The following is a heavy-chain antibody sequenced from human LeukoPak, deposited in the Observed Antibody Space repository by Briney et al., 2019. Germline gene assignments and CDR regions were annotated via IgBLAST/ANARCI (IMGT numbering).Heavy chain of an antibody. CDR1: GGSFSGYY. J-gene: IGHJ4*02. V-gene: IGHV4-34*01. Sequence: SETLSLTCAVYGGSFSGYYWGWIRQPPGKGLEWIGEINHSGSTNYNPSLKSRVTISVDTSKSQFSLKLSSATAADTAVYYCATGRSIRYFDYWGQGTLLTVSS. CDR3: ATGRSIRYFDY. D-gene: IGHD4-17*01. CDR2: INHSGST.